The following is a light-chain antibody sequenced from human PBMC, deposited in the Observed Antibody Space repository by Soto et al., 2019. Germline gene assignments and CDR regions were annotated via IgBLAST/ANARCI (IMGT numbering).Light chain of an antibody. CDR2: DAS. Sequence: EIVLTQSPATLSLSPGERATLSCRASQSVSSYLAWYQQKPGQAPRLLIYDASNRATGIPARFSGSGSGTDFTLTINRLEPEDFAVYYCQQYVSSPLTFGGGTKVDIK. CDR3: QQYVSSPLT. V-gene: IGKV3-11*01. CDR1: QSVSSY. J-gene: IGKJ4*01.